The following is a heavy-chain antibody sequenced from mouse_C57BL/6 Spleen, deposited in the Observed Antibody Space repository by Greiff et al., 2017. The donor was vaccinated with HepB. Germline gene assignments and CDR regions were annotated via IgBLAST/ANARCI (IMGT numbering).Heavy chain of an antibody. CDR3: ARGGAYYGNFYFDY. J-gene: IGHJ2*01. CDR2: IYPGSGST. D-gene: IGHD2-10*01. CDR1: GYTFTSYW. Sequence: QVQLKESGAELVKPGASVKMSCKASGYTFTSYWITWVKQRPGQGLEWIGDIYPGSGSTNYNEKFKSKATLTVDTSSSTAYMQLSSLTSEDSAVYYCARGGAYYGNFYFDYWGQGTTLTVSS. V-gene: IGHV1-55*01.